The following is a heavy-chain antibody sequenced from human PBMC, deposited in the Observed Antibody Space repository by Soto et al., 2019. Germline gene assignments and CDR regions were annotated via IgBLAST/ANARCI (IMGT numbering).Heavy chain of an antibody. Sequence: QTLSLPSAICGDSVSSNNAACNLIRSSPSRGLEWLGRTYYRSNWRHDYAVSVRSRITVNPDTSKNHLSLQLNSVTPDDTAVYYCARGVAGSGFDLWGQGTLVTVSS. D-gene: IGHD6-19*01. J-gene: IGHJ4*02. CDR3: ARGVAGSGFDL. CDR1: GDSVSSNNAA. V-gene: IGHV6-1*01. CDR2: TYYRSNWRH.